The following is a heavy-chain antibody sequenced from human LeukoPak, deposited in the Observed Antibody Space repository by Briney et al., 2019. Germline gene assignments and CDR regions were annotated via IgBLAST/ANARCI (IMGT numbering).Heavy chain of an antibody. CDR1: GFTFSSYG. J-gene: IGHJ2*01. CDR3: ARAYSSSWYVYWYFDL. Sequence: PGGSLRLSCAASGFTFSSYGMHWVRQAPGKGLEWVSSISSGSSYMYYTDSVKGRFTISRDNAKNSVYLQMNSLRAEDTAVYYCARAYSSSWYVYWYFDLWGRGTLVTVSS. V-gene: IGHV3-21*01. CDR2: ISSGSSYM. D-gene: IGHD6-13*01.